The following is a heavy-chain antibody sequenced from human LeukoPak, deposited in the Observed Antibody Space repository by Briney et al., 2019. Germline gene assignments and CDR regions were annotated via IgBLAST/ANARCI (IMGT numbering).Heavy chain of an antibody. V-gene: IGHV1-69*13. CDR2: IIPIFGTA. Sequence: GASVKVSCKASGGTFSSYAISWVRQAPGQGLEWMGGIIPIFGTANYAQKFQGRVTITADESTSTAYMELSSLRSEDTAVYYCARLPGIAAPAIPCWGQGTLVTVSS. D-gene: IGHD6-13*01. CDR1: GGTFSSYA. CDR3: ARLPGIAAPAIPC. J-gene: IGHJ4*02.